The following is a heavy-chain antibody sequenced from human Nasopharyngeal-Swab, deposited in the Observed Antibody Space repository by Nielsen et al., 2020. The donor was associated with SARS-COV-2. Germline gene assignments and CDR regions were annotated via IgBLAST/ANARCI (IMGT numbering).Heavy chain of an antibody. Sequence: GEALKISCHASGYKFRSYYIAWVRQVPGQGLEWGGNTYPGGSDTRYSPSFQGQVTISADQSISTAYLHWNSLQASDTAIYYCASSPKGTTGYDYWGQGTLVTVSS. V-gene: IGHV5-51*01. CDR1: GYKFRSYY. J-gene: IGHJ4*02. D-gene: IGHD4-11*01. CDR3: ASSPKGTTGYDY. CDR2: TYPGGSDT.